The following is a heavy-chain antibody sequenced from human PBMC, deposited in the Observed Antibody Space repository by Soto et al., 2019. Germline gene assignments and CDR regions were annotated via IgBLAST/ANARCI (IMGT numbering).Heavy chain of an antibody. CDR1: GFTFSSYA. Sequence: GGSLRLSCAASGFTFSSYAMTWFRQAPGKGLEWVSGISTGGGSTYYADSVKGRFTISRDNSKNTLYLQMNSLRAEDTAVYYCAKDILIRGGFDYWGQGTLVTVSS. D-gene: IGHD2-21*01. J-gene: IGHJ4*02. CDR3: AKDILIRGGFDY. V-gene: IGHV3-23*01. CDR2: ISTGGGST.